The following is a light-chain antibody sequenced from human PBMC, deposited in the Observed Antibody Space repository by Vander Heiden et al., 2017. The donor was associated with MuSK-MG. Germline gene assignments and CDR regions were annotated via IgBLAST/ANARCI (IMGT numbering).Light chain of an antibody. V-gene: IGLV3-1*01. CDR3: QAWDISTAV. J-gene: IGLJ2*01. CDR2: EDT. CDR1: NPGKNN. Sequence: SDELTQPPSVSVSPGQTASITLSGENPGKNNVSWSQKKPGQSPGLGIYEDTRRPSGIPERFSGSNSGNTATLTISGTQAMDEAYYYCQAWDISTAVFGGGAKLTVL.